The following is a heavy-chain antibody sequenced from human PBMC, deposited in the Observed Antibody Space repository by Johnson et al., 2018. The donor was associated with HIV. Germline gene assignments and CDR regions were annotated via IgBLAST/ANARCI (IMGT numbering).Heavy chain of an antibody. CDR1: GFTFNDYY. CDR2: ISTSGGTL. J-gene: IGHJ3*02. D-gene: IGHD3-22*01. Sequence: QVQPVESGGGLAKPGGSLRLSCAASGFTFNDYYMTWIRQAAGQGLAWVSYISTSGGTLYYADSVKGRLPISRDKAKNSVYLQMNSLRVEDTAVYYCARVVDYYDSSGPLGDAADIWGQGTMVTVSS. CDR3: ARVVDYYDSSGPLGDAADI. V-gene: IGHV3-11*04.